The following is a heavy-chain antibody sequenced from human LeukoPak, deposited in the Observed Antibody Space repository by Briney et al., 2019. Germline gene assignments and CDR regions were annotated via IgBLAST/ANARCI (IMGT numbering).Heavy chain of an antibody. CDR1: GFTGSSHY. J-gene: IGHJ5*02. CDR2: IYSGGST. CDR3: ARSDYDILTGYYGDNWFDP. V-gene: IGHV3-53*01. D-gene: IGHD3-9*01. Sequence: PGRSLRVSCAAAGFTGSSHYMSRVGQAPGTGLQLGSVIYSGGSTYYADSVKGRFTISRDNSKNTLYLQMNSLRAEDTAVYYCARSDYDILTGYYGDNWFDPWGQGTLVTVSS.